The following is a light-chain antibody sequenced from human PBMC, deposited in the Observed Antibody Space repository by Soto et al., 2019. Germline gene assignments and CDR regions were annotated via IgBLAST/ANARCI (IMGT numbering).Light chain of an antibody. CDR1: QNIDSW. CDR2: DAS. V-gene: IGKV1-5*01. CDR3: QQYNSYPYS. Sequence: DIPVTQSPSTLSASVGDRVTISCRASQNIDSWLAWYQQKPGKAPKLLIYDASSLESGVTSRFSGSGSGTEFTLTISSLQPDDFATYYCQQYNSYPYSFGPGPKVDIK. J-gene: IGKJ3*01.